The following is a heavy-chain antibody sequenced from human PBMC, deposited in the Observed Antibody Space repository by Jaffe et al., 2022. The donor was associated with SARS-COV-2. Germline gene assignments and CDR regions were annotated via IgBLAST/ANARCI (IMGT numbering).Heavy chain of an antibody. V-gene: IGHV7-4-1*02. CDR1: GYSFTNYA. CDR2: INTNTGNP. J-gene: IGHJ5*02. Sequence: QVQLVQSGSELKKPGASVKVSCKASGYSFTNYAMNWVRQAPGQGLEWMGWINTNTGNPTYAPGFTGRLVFSLDTSVSTAYLHISSLKAEDTAVYYCARVLEGSQGNWFDPWGQGTLVTVSS. D-gene: IGHD3-3*01. CDR3: ARVLEGSQGNWFDP.